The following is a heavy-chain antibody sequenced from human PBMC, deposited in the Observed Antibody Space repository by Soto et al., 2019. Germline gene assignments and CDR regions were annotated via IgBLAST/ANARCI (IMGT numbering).Heavy chain of an antibody. CDR2: IYNSGST. CDR3: ARPVLFGGLGRPRYFFYY. J-gene: IGHJ4*02. D-gene: IGHD3-10*02. V-gene: IGHV4-39*01. CDR1: AGIPSPKRYL. Sequence: SSGSAGIPSPKRYLWCRLLLAPRKGLEWIGSIYNSGSTYYNPSLKSRVTISVDTSKNQFSLKLSSVTAADTAVYYCARPVLFGGLGRPRYFFYYWGQGTPVTVSS.